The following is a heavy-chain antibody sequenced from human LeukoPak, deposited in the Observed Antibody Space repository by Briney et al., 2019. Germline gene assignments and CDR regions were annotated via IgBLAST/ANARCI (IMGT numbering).Heavy chain of an antibody. CDR2: IYSSGST. J-gene: IGHJ6*03. Sequence: SETLSFTGTGSGASVSGSNYYWGWIRQPPGKGLEWVGNIYSSGSTYYNESLQSRVTISIDTSKNQFSLRLNSVTAADTAVYYCAREAALWFGELLSYYYYYYYMDVWGKGTTVTISS. CDR3: AREAALWFGELLSYYYYYYYMDV. V-gene: IGHV4-39*07. CDR1: GASVSGSNYY. D-gene: IGHD3-10*01.